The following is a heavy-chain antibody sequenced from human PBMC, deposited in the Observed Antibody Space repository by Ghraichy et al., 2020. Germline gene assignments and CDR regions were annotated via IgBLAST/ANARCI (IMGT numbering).Heavy chain of an antibody. Sequence: GALRLSCATSGFNLGVYTMNWLRWAPNKGLEWVSSISSDSSRIYYTDSLRGRFTISRDNAMNSMYLQMNSLTVEDTTMYYCVRADGSGSFYYWGQGTQLTDSS. CDR3: VRADGSGSFYY. D-gene: IGHD3-10*01. J-gene: IGHJ4*02. CDR1: GFNLGVYT. CDR2: ISSDSSRI. V-gene: IGHV3-21*01.